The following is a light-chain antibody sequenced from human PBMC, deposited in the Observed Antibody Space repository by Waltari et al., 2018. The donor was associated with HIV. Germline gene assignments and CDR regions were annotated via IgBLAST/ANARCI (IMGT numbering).Light chain of an antibody. CDR2: QDS. Sequence: SYVLTQPPSVSVSPGQTASITCSGDKLGNEYPFWYQQRPGQSPVLIMYQDSKRPSGIPERFSGSSSGNTATLTISGALARDEADYYCQAWDSSTVVFGGGTKLTVL. J-gene: IGLJ3*02. CDR3: QAWDSSTVV. V-gene: IGLV3-1*01. CDR1: KLGNEY.